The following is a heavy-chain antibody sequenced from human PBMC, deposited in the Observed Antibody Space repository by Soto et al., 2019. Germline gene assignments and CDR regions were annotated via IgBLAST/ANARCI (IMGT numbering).Heavy chain of an antibody. CDR3: TGPLYFYDNGGSDY. CDR2: IGRKAYNFAT. CDR1: GYTFTNFG. Sequence: GASVKVSCKASGYTFTNFGISWVRQASGKGLEWVGRIGRKAYNFATAYAASVNGRFTISRDDSKSTAYLQMNSLRAEDTAVYYCTGPLYFYDNGGSDYWGQGTLVTVSS. D-gene: IGHD3-22*01. V-gene: IGHV3-73*01. J-gene: IGHJ4*02.